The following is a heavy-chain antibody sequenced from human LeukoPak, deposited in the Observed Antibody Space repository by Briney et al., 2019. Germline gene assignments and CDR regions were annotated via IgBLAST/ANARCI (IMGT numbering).Heavy chain of an antibody. CDR3: ARGHTVLLWFGELLTLDY. V-gene: IGHV1-18*01. CDR1: GYTFTSCG. Sequence: ASVEVSCKASGYTFTSCGISWLRQAPGQGLEWMGWISAYNGNTNYAQKLQGRVTMTTDTSTSTAYMELRSLRSDDTAVYYCARGHTVLLWFGELLTLDYWGQGTLVTVSS. CDR2: ISAYNGNT. J-gene: IGHJ4*02. D-gene: IGHD3-10*01.